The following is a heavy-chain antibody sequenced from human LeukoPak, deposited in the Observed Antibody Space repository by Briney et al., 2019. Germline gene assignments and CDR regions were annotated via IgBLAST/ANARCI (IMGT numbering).Heavy chain of an antibody. CDR3: AKDSGSSVSDGAPDY. Sequence: PGRSLRLSCAASGFTFDDYAMHWVRQAPGKGLEWVTGISWNSGSIGYADSVKGRFTISRDNAKNSLYLQMNSLRAEDTALYYCAKDSGSSVSDGAPDYWGQGTLVTVSS. D-gene: IGHD4-17*01. CDR1: GFTFDDYA. CDR2: ISWNSGSI. V-gene: IGHV3-9*01. J-gene: IGHJ4*02.